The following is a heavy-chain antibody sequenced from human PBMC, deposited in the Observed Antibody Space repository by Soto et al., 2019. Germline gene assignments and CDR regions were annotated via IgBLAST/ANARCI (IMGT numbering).Heavy chain of an antibody. CDR3: ARGGSSAWHNWFDP. Sequence: QVQLLESGPGLVKPSETLTLTCTVSGGSINTYYWSWIRQPPGKGLEWIGYIYYSGSTNYNPSLKSRVTIAVDTSKNQFSLGLSSVTAADTAVYYCARGGSSAWHNWFDPWGQGTLVTVSS. D-gene: IGHD6-25*01. CDR2: IYYSGST. V-gene: IGHV4-59*01. J-gene: IGHJ5*02. CDR1: GGSINTYY.